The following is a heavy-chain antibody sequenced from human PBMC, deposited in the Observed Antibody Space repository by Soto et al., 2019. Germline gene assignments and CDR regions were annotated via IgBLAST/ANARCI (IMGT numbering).Heavy chain of an antibody. CDR3: ASPMTCSGGSCYFSYFDS. J-gene: IGHJ4*02. V-gene: IGHV1-69*02. CDR1: GGTFSSYS. Sequence: QVQLVQSGAEVKKPGSSVKVSCKASGGTFSSYSISWVRQAPGQGLEWMGRIIPILGLANYAQKFQGRVTITADKSTSTVYMVLSSLSSEDTAVYYWASPMTCSGGSCYFSYFDSWGQGTLVTVSS. D-gene: IGHD2-15*01. CDR2: IIPILGLA.